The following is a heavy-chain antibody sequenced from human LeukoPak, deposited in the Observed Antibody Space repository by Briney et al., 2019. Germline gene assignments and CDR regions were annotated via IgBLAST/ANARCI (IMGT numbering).Heavy chain of an antibody. Sequence: PSETLSLTCAVSGGSISSSNWWSWVRQPPGKGLEWIGEIYHSGSTNYNPSLKSRVTISVDTSKNQFSLKLSSVTAADTSVYYCARSGGRRGIDAFDIWGQGTMVTVSS. CDR3: ARSGGRRGIDAFDI. CDR1: GGSISSSNW. D-gene: IGHD5-12*01. J-gene: IGHJ3*02. V-gene: IGHV4-4*02. CDR2: IYHSGST.